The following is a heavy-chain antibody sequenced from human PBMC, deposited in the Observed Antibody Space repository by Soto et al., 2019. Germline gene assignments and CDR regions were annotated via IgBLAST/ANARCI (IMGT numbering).Heavy chain of an antibody. CDR3: ARERAPIAARRGWFDP. J-gene: IGHJ5*02. Sequence: SVKVSCKASGGTFSSYAISWVRQAPGQGLEWMGGIIPIFGTANYAQKFQGRVTITADESTSTAYMELSSLRSEATAVYYCARERAPIAARRGWFDPWGQGTLVTVSS. V-gene: IGHV1-69*13. CDR1: GGTFSSYA. D-gene: IGHD6-6*01. CDR2: IIPIFGTA.